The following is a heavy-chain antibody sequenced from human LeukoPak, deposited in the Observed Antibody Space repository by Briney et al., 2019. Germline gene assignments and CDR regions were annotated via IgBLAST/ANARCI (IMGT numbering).Heavy chain of an antibody. Sequence: SETLSLTCTVSGGSINSYYWKWIRQPPGRGLEWVGYIGYNGNTNYSPSLKSRLTMSIDASKNQFSLRLTSVTAADTAVYYCARARYVNSFYAFDIWGQGTLVTVSS. D-gene: IGHD3-9*01. V-gene: IGHV4-59*01. CDR1: GGSINSYY. CDR3: ARARYVNSFYAFDI. CDR2: IGYNGNT. J-gene: IGHJ3*02.